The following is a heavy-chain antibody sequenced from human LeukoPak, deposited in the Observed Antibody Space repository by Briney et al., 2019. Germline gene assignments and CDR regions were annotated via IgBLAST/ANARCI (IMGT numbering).Heavy chain of an antibody. J-gene: IGHJ4*02. CDR2: ISYDGSNK. CDR3: ARDEKATIGLAQIDY. V-gene: IGHV3-30-3*01. Sequence: GSLRLSCAASGFTFSSYAMHWVRQAPGKGLEWVAVISYDGSNKYYADSVKGRFTISRDNSKNTLYLQMNSLRAEDTAVYYCARDEKATIGLAQIDYWGQGTLVTVSS. CDR1: GFTFSSYA. D-gene: IGHD1-26*01.